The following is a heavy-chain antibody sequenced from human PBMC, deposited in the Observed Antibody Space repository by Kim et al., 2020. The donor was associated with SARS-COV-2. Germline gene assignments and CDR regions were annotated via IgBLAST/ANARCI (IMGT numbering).Heavy chain of an antibody. CDR3: ARVPLNGARMYYYDSSGYYVV. CDR1: GFTVSSNY. Sequence: GGSLRLSCAASGFTVSSNYMSWVRQAPGKGLEWVSVIYSGGSTYSADSVKGRFTISRDNSKNTLYLQMNSLRAEDTAVYYCARVPLNGARMYYYDSSGYYVVWGQGTLVTVSS. CDR2: IYSGGST. V-gene: IGHV3-53*01. J-gene: IGHJ4*02. D-gene: IGHD3-22*01.